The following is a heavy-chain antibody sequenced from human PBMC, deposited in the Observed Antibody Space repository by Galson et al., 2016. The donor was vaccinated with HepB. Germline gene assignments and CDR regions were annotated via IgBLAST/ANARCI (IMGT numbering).Heavy chain of an antibody. V-gene: IGHV3-9*01. D-gene: IGHD3-22*01. CDR3: ENGRGYYDSSGYYFQH. Sequence: SLRLSCAASGFTFDDYAMHWVRQAPGKGLEWVSGISWNSGSIGYADSVKGRFTISRDNAKNSLYLPMNSLRAEDTALYYCENGRGYYDSSGYYFQHWGQGTLVTVSS. CDR2: ISWNSGSI. J-gene: IGHJ1*01. CDR1: GFTFDDYA.